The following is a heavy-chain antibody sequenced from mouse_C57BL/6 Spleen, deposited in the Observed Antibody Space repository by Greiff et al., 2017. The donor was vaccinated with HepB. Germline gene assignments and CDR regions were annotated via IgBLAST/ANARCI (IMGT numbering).Heavy chain of an antibody. CDR3: ARQVTGLFDY. J-gene: IGHJ2*01. CDR1: GFTFSSYG. V-gene: IGHV5-6*01. D-gene: IGHD2-1*01. CDR2: ISSGGSYT. Sequence: EVMLVESGGDLVKPGGSLKLSCAASGFTFSSYGMSWVRQTPDKRLEWVATISSGGSYTYYPDSVKGRFTISRDNAKNTLYLQMSSLKSEDTAMYYCARQVTGLFDYWGQGTTLTVSS.